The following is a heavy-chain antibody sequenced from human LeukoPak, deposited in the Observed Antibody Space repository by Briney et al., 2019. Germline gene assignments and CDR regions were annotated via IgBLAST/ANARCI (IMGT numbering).Heavy chain of an antibody. V-gene: IGHV3-23*01. CDR2: ISDYGGST. Sequence: PEGSLRLSCAASGFTFSSYAMSWVRQAPGKGLEWVSGISDYGGSTYYADSVEGRFTISRDNSKNTLYLQMNSLRAEDTAVYYCAKGGLNYDISHWGQGTLVTVSS. D-gene: IGHD3-9*01. J-gene: IGHJ4*02. CDR3: AKGGLNYDISH. CDR1: GFTFSSYA.